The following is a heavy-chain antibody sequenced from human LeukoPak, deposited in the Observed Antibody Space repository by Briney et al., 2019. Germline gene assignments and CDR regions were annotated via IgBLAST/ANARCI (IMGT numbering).Heavy chain of an antibody. J-gene: IGHJ4*02. Sequence: PSETLSLTCTVSGGSISSYYWSWIRQPPGKGLEWIGYIYYSGSTNYNPSLKSRVTISVDTSKNQFSLKLSSVTAADTAVYYCAREEYYDFWSGFDYWGQGTLVTVSS. CDR1: GGSISSYY. D-gene: IGHD3-3*01. V-gene: IGHV4-59*01. CDR3: AREEYYDFWSGFDY. CDR2: IYYSGST.